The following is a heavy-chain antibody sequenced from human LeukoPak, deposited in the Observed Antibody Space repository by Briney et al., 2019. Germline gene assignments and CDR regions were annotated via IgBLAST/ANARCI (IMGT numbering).Heavy chain of an antibody. Sequence: PSETLSLTCTVSGGSISSGSYYWSWIRQPAGKGLEWIGRIYTSGSTNYNPSLKSRVTISVDTSKNQFSLKLSSVTAADTAVYYCARAYYGSSGYSFEPGDYYYYYMDVWGKGTTVTVSS. D-gene: IGHD3-22*01. CDR2: IYTSGST. CDR3: ARAYYGSSGYSFEPGDYYYYYMDV. V-gene: IGHV4-61*02. J-gene: IGHJ6*03. CDR1: GGSISSGSYY.